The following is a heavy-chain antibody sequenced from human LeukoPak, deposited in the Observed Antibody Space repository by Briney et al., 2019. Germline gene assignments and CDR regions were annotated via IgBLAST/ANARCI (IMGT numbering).Heavy chain of an antibody. J-gene: IGHJ4*02. Sequence: GESLKISCKGSGYSFTSYWIGWVRQMPGKGLEWMGIIYPGDSDTRYSPSFQGQVTISADKSISTAYLQWSSLKASDTAMYYCARHKGYYGSGTTGLDYWGQGTLVTVSS. D-gene: IGHD3-10*01. V-gene: IGHV5-51*01. CDR3: ARHKGYYGSGTTGLDY. CDR1: GYSFTSYW. CDR2: IYPGDSDT.